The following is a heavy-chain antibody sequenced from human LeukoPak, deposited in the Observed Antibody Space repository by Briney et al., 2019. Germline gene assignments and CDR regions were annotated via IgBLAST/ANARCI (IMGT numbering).Heavy chain of an antibody. CDR2: INPNTGDR. D-gene: IGHD4-17*01. CDR3: ARTTSLTASGYDY. CDR1: GYTFTNYH. V-gene: IGHV1-8*03. Sequence: ADSLNVSCKASGYTFTNYHINWVRQAPGQGLEWMGWINPNTGDRGYAQKFQGRVSITSDTSISTAYMELGSPRSEDTAVYFCARTTSLTASGYDYWGQGTLVTVSS. J-gene: IGHJ4*02.